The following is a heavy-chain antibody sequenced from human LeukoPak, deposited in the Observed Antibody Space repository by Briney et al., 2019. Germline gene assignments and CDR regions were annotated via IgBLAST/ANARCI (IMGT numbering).Heavy chain of an antibody. CDR2: MNPNSGNT. V-gene: IGHV1-8*01. CDR1: GDTFTTYD. D-gene: IGHD4-23*01. J-gene: IGHJ5*02. CDR3: ARGLRWDWFDP. Sequence: ASVKVSCKASGDTFTTYDINWVRQATGQGLEWMGWMNPNSGNTGYAQKFQGRVTMTRNTSISTAYMELSSLRSEDTAVYYCARGLRWDWFDPWGQGTLVTVSS.